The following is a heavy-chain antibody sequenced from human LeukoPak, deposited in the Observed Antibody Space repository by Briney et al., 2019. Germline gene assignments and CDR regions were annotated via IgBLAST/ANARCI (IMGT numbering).Heavy chain of an antibody. CDR3: ARDNSVEDTAWWFDP. CDR2: INPNSGGT. V-gene: IGHV1-2*02. D-gene: IGHD4-23*01. Sequence: ASVKVSCKASGYTFTGYYMHWVRQAHGQGLEWMGWINPNSGGTNYAQKFQGRVTMTRDTSISTAYMELSRLRSDDTAVYYCARDNSVEDTAWWFDPWGQGTLVTVSS. CDR1: GYTFTGYY. J-gene: IGHJ5*02.